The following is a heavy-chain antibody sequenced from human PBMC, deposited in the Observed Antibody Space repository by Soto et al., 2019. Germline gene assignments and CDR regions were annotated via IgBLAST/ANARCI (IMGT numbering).Heavy chain of an antibody. CDR2: IWYDGSNK. V-gene: IGHV3-33*01. Sequence: GGSLRLSCAASGFTFSSYGMHWVRQAPGKGLEWVAVIWYDGSNKYYADSVKGRFTISRDNSKNTLYLQMNSLRAEDTAVYYCARDYYGSGSPSLVFDYWGQGTLVTVSS. D-gene: IGHD3-10*01. J-gene: IGHJ4*02. CDR1: GFTFSSYG. CDR3: ARDYYGSGSPSLVFDY.